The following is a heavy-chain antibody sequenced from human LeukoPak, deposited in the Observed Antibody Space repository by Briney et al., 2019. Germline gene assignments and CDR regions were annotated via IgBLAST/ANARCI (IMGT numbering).Heavy chain of an antibody. CDR3: ASLCSSTSCYIGMDV. Sequence: GGSLRLSCAASGFIFSDYAMSWVRQAPGKGLEWVSSISSSSSYIYYADSVKGRFTISRDNAKNSLYLQMNSLRAEDTAVYYCASLCSSTSCYIGMDVWGQGTTVTVSS. J-gene: IGHJ6*02. D-gene: IGHD2-2*02. V-gene: IGHV3-21*01. CDR2: ISSSSSYI. CDR1: GFIFSDYA.